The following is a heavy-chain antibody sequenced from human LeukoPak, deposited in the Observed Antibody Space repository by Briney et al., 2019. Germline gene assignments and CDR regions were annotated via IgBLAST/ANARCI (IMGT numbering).Heavy chain of an antibody. J-gene: IGHJ6*03. CDR1: GYTFTSYG. V-gene: IGHV1-18*01. CDR3: ARDAQPYSSSPYYMDV. D-gene: IGHD6-13*01. Sequence: ASVKVSCKASGYTFTSYGTSWVRQAPGQGLEWMGWISAYNGNTNYAQKLQGRVTMTTDTSTSTAYMELRSLRSDDTAVYYCARDAQPYSSSPYYMDVWGKGTTVTVSS. CDR2: ISAYNGNT.